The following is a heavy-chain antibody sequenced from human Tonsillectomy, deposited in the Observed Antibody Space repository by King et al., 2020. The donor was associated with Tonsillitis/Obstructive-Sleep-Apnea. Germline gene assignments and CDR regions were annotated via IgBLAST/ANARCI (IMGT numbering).Heavy chain of an antibody. J-gene: IGHJ4*02. V-gene: IGHV3-23*04. CDR3: AKDGWIH. CDR2: ISESASST. CDR1: GFTFSSYT. D-gene: IGHD5-12*01. Sequence: VQLVESGGGLVQPGGSLRLSCAASGFTFSSYTMSWVRQAPGKGLEWVSAISESASSTHYADSVKGRFTISRDNSRNTLFLQMNSLGAEDTAVYYCAKDGWIHWGQGTLVTVSS.